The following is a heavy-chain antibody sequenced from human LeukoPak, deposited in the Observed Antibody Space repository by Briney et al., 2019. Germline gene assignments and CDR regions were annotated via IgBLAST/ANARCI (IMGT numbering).Heavy chain of an antibody. V-gene: IGHV3-11*04. CDR3: ARLIAARPRYYYYYYMDV. CDR1: GFTFSDYY. Sequence: GGPLRLSCGASGFTFSDYYMSWIRQAPGKGLEWVSYISSSGSTIYYADSVKVRFTISRDNAKNSLYLQMNSLRAEDTAVYYCARLIAARPRYYYYYYMDVWGKGTTVTVSS. J-gene: IGHJ6*03. D-gene: IGHD6-6*01. CDR2: ISSSGSTI.